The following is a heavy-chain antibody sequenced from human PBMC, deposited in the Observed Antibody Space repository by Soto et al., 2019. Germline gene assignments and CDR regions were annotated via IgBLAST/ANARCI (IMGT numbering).Heavy chain of an antibody. CDR2: TKSDGSGT. CDR1: GFTFSNYW. CDR3: ARGGFDYGPGRMDV. J-gene: IGHJ6*04. D-gene: IGHD3-10*01. V-gene: IGHV3-74*01. Sequence: EVQLVESGGGLLQPGGSLTLSCTASGFTFSNYWMHWVRQAPGKGLVWVSRTKSDGSGTSYTDSVKGRFTISRDNAYNTLYLQMSNLRAEDTAVYCSARGGFDYGPGRMDVWGKGTTVIVSS.